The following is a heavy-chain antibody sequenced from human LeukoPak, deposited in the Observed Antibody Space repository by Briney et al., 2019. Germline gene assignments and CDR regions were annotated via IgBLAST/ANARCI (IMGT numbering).Heavy chain of an antibody. CDR2: IKQDGSEK. D-gene: IGHD2-21*02. CDR3: ASTYVVVTAVHDAFHI. Sequence: GGSLRLSCSASGFTFSNFAMSWVRQAPGKGLEWVANIKQDGSEKYYVDSVKGRFTISRDNAKNSLYLQMNSLRAEDTAVYYCASTYVVVTAVHDAFHIWGQGTMVTVSS. J-gene: IGHJ3*02. CDR1: GFTFSNFA. V-gene: IGHV3-7*02.